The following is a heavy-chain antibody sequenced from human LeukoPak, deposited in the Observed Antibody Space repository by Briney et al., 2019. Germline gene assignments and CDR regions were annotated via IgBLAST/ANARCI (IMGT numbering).Heavy chain of an antibody. CDR2: IYPGDSDT. CDR3: VRQDGSGSYYFDY. CDR1: GYTFSIYW. Sequence: GESLKISCKGSGYTFSIYWIGWVRQMPGKGLEWMGVIYPGDSDTRYSPSFQGQVTISVDKSISSAYLQWSGLKASDTAMYYCVRQDGSGSYYFDYWGPGNLVTVST. D-gene: IGHD6-19*01. V-gene: IGHV5-51*01. J-gene: IGHJ4*02.